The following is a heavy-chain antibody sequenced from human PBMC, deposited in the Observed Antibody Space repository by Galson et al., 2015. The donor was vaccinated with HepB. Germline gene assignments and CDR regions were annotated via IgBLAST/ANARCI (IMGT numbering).Heavy chain of an antibody. CDR1: GGSFSGHY. CDR2: IKHSGST. CDR3: ARGEHDYSDYYYYYGLDV. Sequence: LSLTCAVYGGSFSGHYWSWIRQPPGKGLEWIGEIKHSGSTNYNPSLKSRVAISVDTSKNQFSLKLSSVTAADTAVYYCARGEHDYSDYYYYYGLDVWGQGTTVTVSS. J-gene: IGHJ6*02. D-gene: IGHD4-17*01. V-gene: IGHV4-34*01.